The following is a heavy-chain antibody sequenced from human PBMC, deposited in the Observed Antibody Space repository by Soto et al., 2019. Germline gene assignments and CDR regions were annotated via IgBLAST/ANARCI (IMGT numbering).Heavy chain of an antibody. J-gene: IGHJ4*02. CDR2: ISGSGGST. CDR3: AKDLDSYDFWSGYHPLYFDY. Sequence: GGSLRLSCAASGFTFSSYAMSWVRQAPGKGLEWVSAISGSGGSTYYADSVKGRFTISRDNSKNTLYLQMNSLRAEDTAVYYCAKDLDSYDFWSGYHPLYFDYWGQGTLVTVSS. V-gene: IGHV3-23*01. D-gene: IGHD3-3*01. CDR1: GFTFSSYA.